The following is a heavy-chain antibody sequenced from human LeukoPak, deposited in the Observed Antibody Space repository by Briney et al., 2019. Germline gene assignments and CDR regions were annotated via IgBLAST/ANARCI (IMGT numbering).Heavy chain of an antibody. V-gene: IGHV3-7*01. Sequence: GGSLRLSCAASGFSFSTHWMSWFRQAPGKGLEWVALIKQDGCVIHYVDSVKGRFTISRDNAKNSLSLQMNSLRADDTAVYYCAGDEGWTFDIWGQGTKVTVSS. D-gene: IGHD5-24*01. CDR2: IKQDGCVI. J-gene: IGHJ3*02. CDR1: GFSFSTHW. CDR3: AGDEGWTFDI.